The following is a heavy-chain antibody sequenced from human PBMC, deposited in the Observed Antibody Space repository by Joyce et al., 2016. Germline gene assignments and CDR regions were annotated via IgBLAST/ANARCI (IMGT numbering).Heavy chain of an antibody. CDR1: GFTFSDDG. J-gene: IGHJ4*02. D-gene: IGHD1-7*01. Sequence: QVQLVESGGGVVQPGRSLRLSCAAAGFTFSDDGMYWVRQAPGKGRGWVAIIWYDGSNKHYAESVKGRFTISRDNSKNTLYLQMNSRRAEDTAVYYCARLLNWNFPFDYWGQGSLVTVSS. CDR3: ARLLNWNFPFDY. V-gene: IGHV3-33*01. CDR2: IWYDGSNK.